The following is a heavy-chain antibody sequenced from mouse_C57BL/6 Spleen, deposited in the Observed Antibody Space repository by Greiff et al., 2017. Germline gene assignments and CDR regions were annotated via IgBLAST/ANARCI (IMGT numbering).Heavy chain of an antibody. J-gene: IGHJ2*01. CDR1: GFTFTDYY. CDR3: ARYRTGNYFGY. CDR2: IRNKANGYTT. D-gene: IGHD4-1*01. Sequence: EVKLMESGGGLVQPGGSLSLSCAASGFTFTDYYMSWVRQPTGKALEWLGFIRNKANGYTTEYSASVKGRFTISRDKSQSILYLQMNAMRAEDSATDYCARYRTGNYFGYWGQGTTLTVSS. V-gene: IGHV7-3*01.